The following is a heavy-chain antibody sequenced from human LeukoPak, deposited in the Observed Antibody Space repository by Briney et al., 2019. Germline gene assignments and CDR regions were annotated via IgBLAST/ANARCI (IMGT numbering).Heavy chain of an antibody. J-gene: IGHJ4*02. CDR1: GDTVSSNSAA. Sequence: SQTLSLTCAISGDTVSSNSAAWTWIRVSPSRGLEWLGRTFYRSRWSSGYAASVRGRITIKADTSKNQFSLQLNSVTPDDTAVCFCARGHSGYLDYWGQGSLVTVSS. V-gene: IGHV6-1*01. D-gene: IGHD3-22*01. CDR3: ARGHSGYLDY. CDR2: TFYRSRWSS.